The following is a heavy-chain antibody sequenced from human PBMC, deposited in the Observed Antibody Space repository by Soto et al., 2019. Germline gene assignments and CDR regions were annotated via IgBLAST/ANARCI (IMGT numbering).Heavy chain of an antibody. CDR2: ISASGSA. V-gene: IGHV4-4*07. J-gene: IGHJ5*02. CDR3: ASFPYSTNLKLWFDP. CDR1: GASVTLYQ. D-gene: IGHD6-13*01. Sequence: QVHLQASGPGLLKPSETLFLTCTVSGASVTLYQWMWIRQPAGKGLEWIGRISASGSADYSPSLKSRVTMSMETSNNQFSLRLTSVTAADTAVYYCASFPYSTNLKLWFDPWGQGPLVPVS.